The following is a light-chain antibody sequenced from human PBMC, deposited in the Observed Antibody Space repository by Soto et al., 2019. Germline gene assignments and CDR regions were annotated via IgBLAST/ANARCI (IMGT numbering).Light chain of an antibody. CDR1: QSVSSSY. CDR2: GAS. V-gene: IGKV3-20*01. J-gene: IGKJ5*01. CDR3: QQYGSSPPIT. Sequence: EIVLTQSPGTLSLSPGERATLSCRASQSVSSSYLAWYQQKPGQAPRLLIYGASSRATGIPDRFSGSGSGTDVSLTISTLEPDDFAVYYCQQYGSSPPITFGQGTRLEIK.